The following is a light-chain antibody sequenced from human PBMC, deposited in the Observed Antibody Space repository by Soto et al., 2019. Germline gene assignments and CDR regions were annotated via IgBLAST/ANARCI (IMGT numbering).Light chain of an antibody. V-gene: IGLV2-14*01. CDR1: SSDIGGYNY. CDR3: SSYSTSSTLA. CDR2: EVS. J-gene: IGLJ2*01. Sequence: QSALTQSASVSGSPGQSITISCTGTSSDIGGYNYVSWYQQHPDKAPKLMIFEVSNRPSGVSNRFSGSKSGNTASLTISGLLPEGEADYYCSSYSTSSTLAFGGGTKLTVL.